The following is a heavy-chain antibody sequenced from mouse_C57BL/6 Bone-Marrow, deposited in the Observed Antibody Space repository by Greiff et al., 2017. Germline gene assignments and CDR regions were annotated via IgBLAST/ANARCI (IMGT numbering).Heavy chain of an antibody. CDR3: GRGGGVRREDWYFDV. J-gene: IGHJ1*03. CDR2: ILPGSGST. V-gene: IGHV1-9*01. Sequence: QVQLQQSGAELMKPGASVKLSCKATGYTFTGYWIEWVKQRPGHGLEWIGEILPGSGSTNYNEKFKGKATFTADTSSNKAHMQLSSLTTEDSASYYCGRGGGVRREDWYFDVWGTGTTVTVSS. D-gene: IGHD2-14*01. CDR1: GYTFTGYW.